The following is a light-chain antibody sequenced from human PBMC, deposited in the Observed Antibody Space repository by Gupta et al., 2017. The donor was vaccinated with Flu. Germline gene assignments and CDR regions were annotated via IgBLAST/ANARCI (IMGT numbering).Light chain of an antibody. CDR3: CSYAGSDTLV. V-gene: IGLV2-11*01. J-gene: IGLJ2*01. Sequence: QSALTQPRSVSALPVQSVTISCTGTRSDVGGYNYASWHQKPPGKAPKVMIYDVSQRPSGVPDRFSGSKSGNTASLTISGLQAEEEADYYCCSYAGSDTLVFGGGTKLTVL. CDR2: DVS. CDR1: RSDVGGYNY.